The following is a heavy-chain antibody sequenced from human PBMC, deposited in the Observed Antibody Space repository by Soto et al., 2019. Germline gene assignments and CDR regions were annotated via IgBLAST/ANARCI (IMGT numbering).Heavy chain of an antibody. D-gene: IGHD5-18*01. CDR1: GGSISSGGYY. CDR2: IYYSGST. Sequence: PSETLSLSCTVSGGSISSGGYYWSWIRQPPGKGLEWIGYIYYSGSTNYNPSLKSRVTISVDTSKNQFSLKLSSVTAADTAVYYCARHGLASYGYFDYWGQGTLVTVSS. J-gene: IGHJ4*02. CDR3: ARHGLASYGYFDY. V-gene: IGHV4-61*08.